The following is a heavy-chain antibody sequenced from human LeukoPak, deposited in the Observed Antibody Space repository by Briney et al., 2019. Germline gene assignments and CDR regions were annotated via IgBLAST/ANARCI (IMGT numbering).Heavy chain of an antibody. CDR1: GFSSSRYW. V-gene: IGHV3-7*01. D-gene: IGHD2-15*01. CDR2: IKQDGREK. J-gene: IGHJ3*02. CDR3: TTIQSTSGQYGNAFDI. Sequence: GGSLRLSCAASGFSSSRYWMSWVRQAPGKGLEWVANIKQDGREKSYVDSVKGRFTISRDNAKNSLYLQMNSLRAEDTAVYYCTTIQSTSGQYGNAFDIWGRGTMVTVSS.